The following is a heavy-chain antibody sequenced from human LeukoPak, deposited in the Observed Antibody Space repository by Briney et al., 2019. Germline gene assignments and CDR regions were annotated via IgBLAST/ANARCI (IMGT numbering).Heavy chain of an antibody. CDR2: ISSGGSRI. V-gene: IGHV3-64D*06. CDR3: VVDRLDKVM. Sequence: GGSLRLSCLASGFTFSSYSMHWVRQAPGKGLAYVSGISSGGSRIHYADSVKGRFTISRDNSKNTLYLQMNSLIPEDTAVYYCVVDRLDKVMWGQGTGVSVFS. CDR1: GFTFSSYS. J-gene: IGHJ3*01. D-gene: IGHD5-12*01.